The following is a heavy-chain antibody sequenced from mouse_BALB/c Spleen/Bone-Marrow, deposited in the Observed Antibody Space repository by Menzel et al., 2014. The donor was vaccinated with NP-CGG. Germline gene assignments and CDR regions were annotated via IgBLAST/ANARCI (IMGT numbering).Heavy chain of an antibody. CDR1: GFTFSSFG. D-gene: IGHD2-3*01. V-gene: IGHV5-17*02. J-gene: IGHJ4*01. CDR3: ARYYDGYYSYYAMDY. Sequence: EVKLMESGGGLVQHGGSRKLSCAASGFTFSSFGMHWVRQAPEKGLEWVAYISSGSRTIYYADTVKGLFNIFRDNLKNTLFLQMTNLRSDDTSMYYCARYYDGYYSYYAMDYWGQGTSVTVSS. CDR2: ISSGSRTI.